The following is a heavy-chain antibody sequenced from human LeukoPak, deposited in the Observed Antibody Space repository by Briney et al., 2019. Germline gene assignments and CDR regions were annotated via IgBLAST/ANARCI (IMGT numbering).Heavy chain of an antibody. D-gene: IGHD3-3*01. V-gene: IGHV3-23*01. CDR2: ISGSGGST. CDR3: AKDSGHYDFWSGYSENFDY. CDR1: GFTFSNAW. Sequence: GGSLRLSCAASGFTFSNAWMSWVRQAPGKGLEWVSAISGSGGSTYYADSVKGRFTISRDNSKNTLYLQMNSLRAEDTAVYYCAKDSGHYDFWSGYSENFDYWGQGTLVTVSS. J-gene: IGHJ4*02.